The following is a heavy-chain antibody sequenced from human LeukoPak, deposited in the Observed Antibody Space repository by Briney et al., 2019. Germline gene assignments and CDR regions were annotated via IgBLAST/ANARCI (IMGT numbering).Heavy chain of an antibody. D-gene: IGHD5-24*01. CDR3: ARGDGYNFFDY. CDR1: GFTFSNYA. V-gene: IGHV3-23*01. Sequence: GGSLRLSCAASGFTFSNYAMSWVRQAPGKGLEWVSAIHYSGGSTYYADSVKGRFTISRDNSKNTLYLQMNSLRAEDTAVYYCARGDGYNFFDYWGQGTLVTVSS. J-gene: IGHJ4*02. CDR2: IHYSGGST.